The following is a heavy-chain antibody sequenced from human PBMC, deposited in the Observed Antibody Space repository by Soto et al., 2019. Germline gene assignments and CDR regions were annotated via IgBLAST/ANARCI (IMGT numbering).Heavy chain of an antibody. CDR3: TKRGAGHYFDF. J-gene: IGHJ4*02. V-gene: IGHV3-23*01. D-gene: IGHD6-19*01. CDR2: ISGNGDST. CDR1: GFTFSSYA. Sequence: EVQLLESGGGLVQPGGSLRLSCAASGFTFSSYAMSWVRQAPGKGLEWVSVISGNGDSTYYADSVKGRFTISRDNSKNTLYLQMNSLRAEATAVYYCTKRGAGHYFDFWGQGTLVTVSS.